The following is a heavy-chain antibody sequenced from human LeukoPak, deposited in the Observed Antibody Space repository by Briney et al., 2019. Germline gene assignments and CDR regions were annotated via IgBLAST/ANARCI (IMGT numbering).Heavy chain of an antibody. V-gene: IGHV3-66*01. J-gene: IGHJ3*02. CDR2: IYSGGST. D-gene: IGHD6-6*01. CDR3: ANPYSSSSFHDAFDI. Sequence: GGSLRLSCAASGFTVSSNYMSWVRQAPGKGLEWVSVIYSGGSTYYADSVKGRFTISRDNSKNTLYLQMNSLRAEDTAVYYCANPYSSSSFHDAFDIWGQGTMVTVSS. CDR1: GFTVSSNY.